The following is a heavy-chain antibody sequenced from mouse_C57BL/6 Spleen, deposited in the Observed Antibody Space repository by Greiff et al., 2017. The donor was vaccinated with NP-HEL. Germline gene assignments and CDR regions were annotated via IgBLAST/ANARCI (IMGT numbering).Heavy chain of an antibody. Sequence: VQLKESGPELVKPGASVKISCKASGYSFTDYNMNWVKQSNGKSLEWIGVINPNYGTTSYNQKFKGKATLTVDQSSSTAYMQLNSLTSEDSAVYYCARSGFMVTTGFAYWGQGTLVTVSA. CDR2: INPNYGTT. V-gene: IGHV1-39*01. D-gene: IGHD2-2*01. CDR3: ARSGFMVTTGFAY. J-gene: IGHJ3*01. CDR1: GYSFTDYN.